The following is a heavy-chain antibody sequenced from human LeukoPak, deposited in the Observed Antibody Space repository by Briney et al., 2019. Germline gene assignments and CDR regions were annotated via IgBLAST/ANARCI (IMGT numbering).Heavy chain of an antibody. CDR2: INHSGST. V-gene: IGHV4-34*01. D-gene: IGHD6-19*01. CDR3: AGGSLYSSGTSWDAFDI. Sequence: SETLSLTCAVYGGSFSGYYWSWIRQPPGKGLEWIGEINHSGSTNYNPSLKSRVTISVDTSKNQFSLKLSSVTAADTAVYYCAGGSLYSSGTSWDAFDIWGQGTMVTVSS. CDR1: GGSFSGYY. J-gene: IGHJ3*02.